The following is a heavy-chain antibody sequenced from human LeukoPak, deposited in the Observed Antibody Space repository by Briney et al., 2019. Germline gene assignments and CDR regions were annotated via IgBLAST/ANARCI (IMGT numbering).Heavy chain of an antibody. Sequence: GGSLRLSCAASGFTFSSYSMSWVRQAPGKGLEWVSSISSSSGYIYYADSVKGRFTISRDNAKNSLYLQMNSLRAEDTAVYYCARSRRQWLVLDGMDVWGQGTTVTVSS. D-gene: IGHD6-19*01. J-gene: IGHJ6*02. CDR2: ISSSSGYI. CDR1: GFTFSSYS. V-gene: IGHV3-21*01. CDR3: ARSRRQWLVLDGMDV.